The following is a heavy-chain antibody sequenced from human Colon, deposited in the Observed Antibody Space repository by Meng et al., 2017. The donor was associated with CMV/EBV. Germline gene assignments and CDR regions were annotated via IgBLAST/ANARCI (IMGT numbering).Heavy chain of an antibody. D-gene: IGHD6-13*01. J-gene: IGHJ3*02. V-gene: IGHV3-74*01. CDR1: GFTFSSYW. Sequence: GESLKISCAASGFTFSSYWMHWVRQAPGKGLVWVSRINSDGSSTSYADSVKGRFTISRDNAKNTLYLQMNSLRAEDTAVYYCVRGNQLVSHNTFDMWGQGTMVTVSS. CDR3: VRGNQLVSHNTFDM. CDR2: INSDGSST.